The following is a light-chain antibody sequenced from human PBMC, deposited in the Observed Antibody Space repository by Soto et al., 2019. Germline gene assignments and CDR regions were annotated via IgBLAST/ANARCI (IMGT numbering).Light chain of an antibody. CDR3: SSYTSSSTLL. J-gene: IGLJ1*01. CDR2: EVS. Sequence: QSVLTQPASVPGSAGQSITISCTGTSSDVGGYEYVSWYQQHPGRAPKLMIYEVSNRPSGVSNRFSGSKSGNTASLTISGLQAVDEADYYCSSYTSSSTLLFGTGTKVTVL. V-gene: IGLV2-14*01. CDR1: SSDVGGYEY.